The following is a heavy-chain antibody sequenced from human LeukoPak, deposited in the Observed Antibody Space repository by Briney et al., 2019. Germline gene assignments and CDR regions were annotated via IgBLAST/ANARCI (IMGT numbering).Heavy chain of an antibody. J-gene: IGHJ4*02. CDR1: GLIFRNAW. V-gene: IGHV3-15*01. D-gene: IGHD3-22*01. CDR3: TTDDWYDSSGYHVGFDS. CDR2: IKSKTDGGTT. Sequence: GGSLRLSCAVSGLIFRNAWMSWVRQAPGKGLDWVGRIKSKTDGGTTDYAAPVKGRITISRDDSKNTLYLLLNSLKTEDTAVYFCTTDDWYDSSGYHVGFDSWGQGTLVTVSS.